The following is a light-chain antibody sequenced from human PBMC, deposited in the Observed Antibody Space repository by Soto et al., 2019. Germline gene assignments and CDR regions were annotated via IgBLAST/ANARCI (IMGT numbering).Light chain of an antibody. CDR3: SSYTSSTSLDV. CDR1: SCDVGGYNY. Sequence: QSVLTQPASVSGSPGQSITISCTGTSCDVGGYNYVSWYQQHPGKAPKLMIYEVSNRPSGVSIRFSGSKSGNTASLTISGLQAEDEADYYCSSYTSSTSLDVFGTGTKVTVL. J-gene: IGLJ1*01. CDR2: EVS. V-gene: IGLV2-14*01.